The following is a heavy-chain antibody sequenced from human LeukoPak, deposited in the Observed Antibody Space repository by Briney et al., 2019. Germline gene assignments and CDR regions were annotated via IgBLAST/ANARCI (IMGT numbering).Heavy chain of an antibody. V-gene: IGHV3-48*01. Sequence: GGSLRLSCAASGFTFSGYIMNWVRQAPGKGLEWVSFIGTSGNTIYYADSVKGRFTVSRDNAKNSLYLQMNSLRAEDTAVYYCARDQWLDYWGQGTLVTVSS. CDR2: IGTSGNTI. CDR1: GFTFSGYI. J-gene: IGHJ4*02. CDR3: ARDQWLDY. D-gene: IGHD6-19*01.